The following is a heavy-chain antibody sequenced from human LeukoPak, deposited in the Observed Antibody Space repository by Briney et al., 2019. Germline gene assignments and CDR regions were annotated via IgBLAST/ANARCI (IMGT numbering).Heavy chain of an antibody. CDR3: ARGATLEYYYGRSTYDAFDI. CDR1: GGTFSSYA. CDR2: INPNSGGT. V-gene: IGHV1-2*02. D-gene: IGHD3-10*01. J-gene: IGHJ3*02. Sequence: ASVKVSCKASGGTFSSYAISWVRQAPGQGLEWMGWINPNSGGTNYAQKFQGRVTMTRDTSISTAYMELSRLRSDDTAVYYCARGATLEYYYGRSTYDAFDIWGQGTMVTVSS.